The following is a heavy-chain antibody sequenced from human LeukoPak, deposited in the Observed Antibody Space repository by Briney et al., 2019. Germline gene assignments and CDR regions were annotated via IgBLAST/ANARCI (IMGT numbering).Heavy chain of an antibody. CDR2: IYYSGST. CDR3: ARTGRTVTTDEDGYFDY. D-gene: IGHD4-17*01. Sequence: SETLSLTCTVSGGSISSGGYYWSWIRQHPGKGLEWIGYIYYSGSTYYNPSLKSRVTMSVDTSKNQFSLKLSSVTAADTAVYYCARTGRTVTTDEDGYFDYWGQGTLVTVSS. V-gene: IGHV4-31*03. J-gene: IGHJ4*02. CDR1: GGSISSGGYY.